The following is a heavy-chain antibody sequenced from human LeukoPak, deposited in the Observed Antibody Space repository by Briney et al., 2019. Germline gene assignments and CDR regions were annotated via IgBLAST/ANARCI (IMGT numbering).Heavy chain of an antibody. V-gene: IGHV1-69*05. CDR3: WYGSGSYYGYYYYYMDV. D-gene: IGHD3-10*01. CDR1: GGTFSSYA. Sequence: ASVKVSCKASGGTFSSYAISWVRQAPGQGLEWMGGIIPIFGTANYAQKFQGRVTITTDESTSTAYMELSSLRSEDTAVYYCWYGSGSYYGYYYYYMDVWGKGTTVTVSS. J-gene: IGHJ6*03. CDR2: IIPIFGTA.